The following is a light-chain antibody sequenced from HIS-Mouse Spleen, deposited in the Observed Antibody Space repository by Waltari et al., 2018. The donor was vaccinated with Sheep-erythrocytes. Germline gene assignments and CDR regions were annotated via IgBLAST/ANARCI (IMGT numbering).Light chain of an antibody. CDR3: CSYAGSSTPWV. Sequence: QSALTQPASVSGSPGQSITISCTGTSSDVGSYNLVSWYQQHPGKAPKLMIYEGSKRPSGFSNRFPGSKSGNTASLTISGLQAEDEADYYCCSYAGSSTPWVFGGGTKLTVL. CDR1: SSDVGSYNL. CDR2: EGS. J-gene: IGLJ3*02. V-gene: IGLV2-23*01.